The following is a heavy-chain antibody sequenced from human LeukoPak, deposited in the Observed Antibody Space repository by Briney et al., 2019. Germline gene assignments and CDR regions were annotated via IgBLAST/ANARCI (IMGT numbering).Heavy chain of an antibody. CDR1: GVIISSYA. CDR2: INGRGDNT. J-gene: IGHJ5*02. V-gene: IGHV3-23*01. Sequence: GGSLRLSCAASGVIISSYAMSGGRQAPGKGLEGVSAINGRGDNTYYADFVKGRFTISRDNSKSAVYLQMNSLRTEDTAVYYCAKDRVSPGFNWFDPWGQGTLVTVSS. CDR3: AKDRVSPGFNWFDP. D-gene: IGHD2/OR15-2a*01.